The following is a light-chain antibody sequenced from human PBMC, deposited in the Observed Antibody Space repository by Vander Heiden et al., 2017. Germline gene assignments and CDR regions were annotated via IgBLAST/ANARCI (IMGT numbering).Light chain of an antibody. J-gene: IGKJ1*01. CDR3: QQSYSTPWT. V-gene: IGKV1-39*01. Sequence: DIQMTQSPSSLSASVGDRVTITCRANQSISSYLNWYQQKPGKAPKLLIYAASSLQSGVTSRFSGSGSGTDFTLTISSLQPEVFATYYCQQSYSTPWTFGQGTKVEIK. CDR2: AAS. CDR1: QSISSY.